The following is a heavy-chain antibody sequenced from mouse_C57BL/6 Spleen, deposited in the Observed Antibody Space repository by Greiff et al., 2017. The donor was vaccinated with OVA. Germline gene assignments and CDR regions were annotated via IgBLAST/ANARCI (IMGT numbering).Heavy chain of an antibody. Sequence: QVQLQQPGAELVKPGASVKLSCKASGYPFTSYWMHWVKQRPGRGLEWIGRIDPNSGGTKYTEKFKSKATLTVDKPSSTAYMQLSSLTSEDSAVYYCARGDYGYDWFAYWGQGTLVTVSA. V-gene: IGHV1-72*01. CDR3: ARGDYGYDWFAY. CDR2: IDPNSGGT. J-gene: IGHJ3*01. CDR1: GYPFTSYW. D-gene: IGHD2-2*01.